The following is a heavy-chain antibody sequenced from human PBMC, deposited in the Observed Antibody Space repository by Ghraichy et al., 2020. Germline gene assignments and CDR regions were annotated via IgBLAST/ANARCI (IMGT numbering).Heavy chain of an antibody. D-gene: IGHD1-26*01. CDR2: VTGSGGGT. CDR1: GFTFSNYA. J-gene: IGHJ4*02. CDR3: AKGVGSDRNVELDC. V-gene: IGHV3-23*01. Sequence: GGSLRLSCVASGFTFSNYAMSWVRQAPGKGLEWVSGVTGSGGGTYSADSVKGRFTISRDNVKNMVYLQMSSLTVEDTAVYYCAKGVGSDRNVELDCWGQGTLVTVSS.